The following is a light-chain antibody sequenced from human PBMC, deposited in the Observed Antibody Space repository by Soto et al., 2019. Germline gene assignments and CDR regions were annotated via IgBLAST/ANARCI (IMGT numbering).Light chain of an antibody. V-gene: IGLV4-60*02. CDR2: LEGSGSY. Sequence: QLVLTQSSSASASLGSSVKLTCTLSSGHSGYIIAWHQQQPGKAPRYLMKLEGSGSYNKGSGVPDRFSGSSSGADRYLTISNLQFEDEADYYCETWDINTQIFGGGTKLTVL. CDR3: ETWDINTQI. CDR1: SGHSGYI. J-gene: IGLJ7*01.